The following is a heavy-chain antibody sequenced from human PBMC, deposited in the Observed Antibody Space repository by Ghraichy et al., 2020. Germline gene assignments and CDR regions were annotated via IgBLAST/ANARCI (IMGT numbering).Heavy chain of an antibody. CDR2: INNDGSGT. CDR3: ARDHAPGYFDV. J-gene: IGHJ2*01. Sequence: LSLTCAASGFTFSSYWMHWVRQAPGKGLVWVSRINNDGSGTDYADSVKGRFTISRDNAKNTLYLQMNSLTAEDTAVYYCARDHAPGYFDVWGRGTLVTVSS. V-gene: IGHV3-74*01. CDR1: GFTFSSYW. D-gene: IGHD2-2*01.